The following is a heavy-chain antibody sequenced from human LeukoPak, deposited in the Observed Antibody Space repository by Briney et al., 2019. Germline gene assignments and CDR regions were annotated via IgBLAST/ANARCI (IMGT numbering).Heavy chain of an antibody. CDR3: ARGGAGDILTGCWSTFDY. CDR2: IIPLFGAA. CDR1: GGTFNSYG. D-gene: IGHD3-9*01. J-gene: IGHJ4*02. V-gene: IGHV1-69*05. Sequence: SVKVSCKASGGTFNSYGISWVRQAPGQGLEWMGGIIPLFGAANYAQKFQGRVTITKDESTSTAYMELSSLRSEDTAVYYCARGGAGDILTGCWSTFDYWGQGTLVTVSS.